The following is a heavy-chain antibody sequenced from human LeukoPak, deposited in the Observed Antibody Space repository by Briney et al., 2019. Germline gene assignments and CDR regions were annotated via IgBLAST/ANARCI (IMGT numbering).Heavy chain of an antibody. J-gene: IGHJ4*02. D-gene: IGHD3-10*01. V-gene: IGHV3-30*18. CDR1: GFTFNIYG. CDR3: AKDQDYYGPGSDY. Sequence: PGRSLRLSCASSGFTFNIYGMHWVRQAPGKGLEGVVGISYDEMYQYYADSVKGRFTISRDNSKNTLFLQMNSLRAEDTAIYYCAKDQDYYGPGSDYWGQGTLVTVSS. CDR2: ISYDEMYQ.